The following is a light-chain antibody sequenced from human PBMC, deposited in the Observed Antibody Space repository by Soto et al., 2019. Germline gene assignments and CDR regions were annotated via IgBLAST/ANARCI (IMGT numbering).Light chain of an antibody. CDR2: GNN. CDR1: GSDLGAGYD. Sequence: QSVLTQPPSVSGAPGQRVTISCTGSGSDLGAGYDVHWYQQLPGRAPKLLIYGNNQRPSGVPDRFSGSKSGSSASLDIIGLQAEDEADYFCQSSRRDSHVFGTGTKVTVL. J-gene: IGLJ1*01. CDR3: QSSRRDSHV. V-gene: IGLV1-40*01.